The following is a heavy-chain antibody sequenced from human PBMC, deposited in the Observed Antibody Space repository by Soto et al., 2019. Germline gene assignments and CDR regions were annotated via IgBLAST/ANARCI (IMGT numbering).Heavy chain of an antibody. D-gene: IGHD6-6*01. CDR1: GGSISSGGSS. CDR2: IYHSGST. Sequence: PSETLSLTCAVSGGSISSGGSSWSWIRQPPGKGLEWIGYIYHSGSTYYNPSLKSRVTISVDRSKNQFSLKLSSVTAADTAVYYCARAGDSISPGFDYWGQGTLVTVSS. J-gene: IGHJ4*02. CDR3: ARAGDSISPGFDY. V-gene: IGHV4-30-2*01.